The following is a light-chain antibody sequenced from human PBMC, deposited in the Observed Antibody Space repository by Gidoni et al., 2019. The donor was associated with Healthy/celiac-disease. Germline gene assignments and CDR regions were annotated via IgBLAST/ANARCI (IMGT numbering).Light chain of an antibody. V-gene: IGKV2-28*01. CDR1: QSLLHSNGYNY. Sequence: DIVITQSPLSLLVTPGEPASISCRSSQSLLHSNGYNYLDWYLQKPGQSPQLLIYLGSNRASGVPDRFSGSGSGTDFTLKISRVEAEDVGVYYCMQALQTPYTFXXXTKLEIK. CDR3: MQALQTPYT. J-gene: IGKJ2*01. CDR2: LGS.